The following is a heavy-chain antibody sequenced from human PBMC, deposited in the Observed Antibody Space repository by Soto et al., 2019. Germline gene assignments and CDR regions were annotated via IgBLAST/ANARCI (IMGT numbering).Heavy chain of an antibody. CDR1: EFTFSNYA. J-gene: IGHJ4*02. D-gene: IGHD3-22*01. CDR3: AKNPGYYYDSTGYHFDY. V-gene: IGHV3-23*01. CDR2: ISYGGGTT. Sequence: GGSLRLSCAAYEFTFSNYAMRWVRQAPGKGLEWVSAISYGGGTTYYADSVKGRFTISRDNSKNTLYLQMNSLRAEDTAVYYCAKNPGYYYDSTGYHFDYWGQGTLVTVSS.